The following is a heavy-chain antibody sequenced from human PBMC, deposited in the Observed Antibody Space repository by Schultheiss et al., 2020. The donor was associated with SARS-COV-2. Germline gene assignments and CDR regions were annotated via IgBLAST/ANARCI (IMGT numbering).Heavy chain of an antibody. CDR3: ARDSNYGDYESRGLDV. Sequence: SQTLSLTCAVYGGSFSGYYWSWIRQPPGKGLEWIGEINHSGSTNYNPSLKSRVTISVDTSKNQFSLKLSSVTAADTAVYYCARDSNYGDYESRGLDVWGQGTTVTVSS. V-gene: IGHV4-34*01. D-gene: IGHD4-17*01. J-gene: IGHJ6*02. CDR1: GGSFSGYY. CDR2: INHSGST.